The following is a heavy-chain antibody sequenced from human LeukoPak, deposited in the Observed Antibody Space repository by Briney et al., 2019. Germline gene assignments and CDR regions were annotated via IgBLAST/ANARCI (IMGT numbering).Heavy chain of an antibody. CDR3: ARARGVSTGYRPIDY. V-gene: IGHV3-74*01. Sequence: GGSLRLSCAASGFTFSDYWMHWVRQAPGKGLVWVSRIISDGSSASYADSVKGRFTISRDNAKNTLYLQINSLRAEDTAVYYCARARGVSTGYRPIDYWGQGTLVTVSS. CDR1: GFTFSDYW. J-gene: IGHJ4*02. CDR2: IISDGSSA. D-gene: IGHD3-22*01.